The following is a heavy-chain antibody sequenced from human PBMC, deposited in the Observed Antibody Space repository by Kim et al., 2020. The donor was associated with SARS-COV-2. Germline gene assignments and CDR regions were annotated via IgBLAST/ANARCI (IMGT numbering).Heavy chain of an antibody. CDR2: IYSGGSST. Sequence: GGSLRLSCAASGFTFSSYAMSWVRQAPGKGLEWVSVIYSGGSSTYYADSVKGRFTISRDNSKNTLYLQMNSLRAEDTAVYYCAYGSGSPDAFDIWGQGTMGTVSS. CDR3: AYGSGSPDAFDI. V-gene: IGHV3-23*03. D-gene: IGHD3-10*01. CDR1: GFTFSSYA. J-gene: IGHJ3*02.